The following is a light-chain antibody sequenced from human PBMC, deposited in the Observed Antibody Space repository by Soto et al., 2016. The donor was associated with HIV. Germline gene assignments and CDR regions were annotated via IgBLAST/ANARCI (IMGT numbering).Light chain of an antibody. J-gene: IGLJ2*01. CDR1: KLGDKF. CDR2: QDT. Sequence: SYELTQPPSVSVSPGQTASITYSGDKLGDKFACWYLQKPGQSPLLVIYQDTKRPSGIPERFSGSNSGNTATLTISGTQAMDEADYYCQAWDSSTVVFGGGTKLTV. CDR3: QAWDSSTVV. V-gene: IGLV3-1*01.